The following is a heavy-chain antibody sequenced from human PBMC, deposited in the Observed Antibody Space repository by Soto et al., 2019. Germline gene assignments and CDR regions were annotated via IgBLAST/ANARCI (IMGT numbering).Heavy chain of an antibody. CDR3: ARPDFTDYYYYGMDV. CDR2: IDPSDSYT. D-gene: IGHD3-3*01. CDR1: GYSFTRYW. J-gene: IGHJ6*02. V-gene: IGHV5-10-1*01. Sequence: RESLKISCKGSGYSFTRYWISWVRQIPGKGLEWMGRIDPSDSYTNYSPSFQGHVTISADKSISTAYLQWSSLKASDTAMYYCARPDFTDYYYYGMDVWGQGTTVTVSS.